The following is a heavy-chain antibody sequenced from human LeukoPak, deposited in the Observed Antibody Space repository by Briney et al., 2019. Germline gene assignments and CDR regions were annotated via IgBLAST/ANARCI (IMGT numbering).Heavy chain of an antibody. CDR2: IIPIFGTA. CDR1: GGTFSSYA. V-gene: IGHV1-69*06. J-gene: IGHJ3*02. D-gene: IGHD4-17*01. Sequence: GASVKVSCKASGGTFSSYAISWVRQAPGQGLEWMGGIIPIFGTANYAQKFQGRVTITADKSTSTAYMELSSLRSEDTAVYYCAMTTGANDAFDIWGQGTMVTVSS. CDR3: AMTTGANDAFDI.